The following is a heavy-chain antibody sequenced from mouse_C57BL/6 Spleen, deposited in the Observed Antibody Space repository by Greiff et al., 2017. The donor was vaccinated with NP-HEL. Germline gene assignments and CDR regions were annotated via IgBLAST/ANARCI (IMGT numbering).Heavy chain of an antibody. CDR2: IYPGDGDT. CDR1: GYAFSSYW. D-gene: IGHD1-1*01. CDR3: ARFGTTVPFDY. V-gene: IGHV1-80*01. Sequence: QVQLQQSGAELVKPGASVKISCKASGYAFSSYWMNWVKQRPGKGLEWIGQIYPGDGDTNYNGKFKGKATLTADKSSSTAYMQLSSLTSEDSAVYFCARFGTTVPFDYWGQGTTLTVSS. J-gene: IGHJ2*01.